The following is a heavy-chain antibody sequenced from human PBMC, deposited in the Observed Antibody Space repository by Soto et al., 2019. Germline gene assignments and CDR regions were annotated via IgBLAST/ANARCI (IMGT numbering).Heavy chain of an antibody. CDR1: GFTFSSYW. D-gene: IGHD6-13*01. V-gene: IGHV3-74*01. Sequence: GGSLRLSCATSGFTFSSYWMHWVRQAPGKGLVWVSRINSDGSTNYADSVKGRFTISRDNAKNTLYLQMNSLRAEDTAVHYCAREIAAAGTFLDYWGQGTLVTVSS. CDR2: INSDGST. J-gene: IGHJ4*02. CDR3: AREIAAAGTFLDY.